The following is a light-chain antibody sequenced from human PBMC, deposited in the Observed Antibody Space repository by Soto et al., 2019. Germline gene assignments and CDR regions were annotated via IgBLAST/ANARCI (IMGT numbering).Light chain of an antibody. CDR1: IYDVGAYHY. CDR2: EVS. J-gene: IGLJ2*01. Sequence: QSVLTQPASVSGSPGQSITISCTGTIYDVGAYHYVSWYQQFPGKAPKLILYEVSNRPSGISNRFSGFRSGSTASLTVSGLQPEDDAHYYCISYTTTGALVFGGGTKVTVL. V-gene: IGLV2-14*01. CDR3: ISYTTTGALV.